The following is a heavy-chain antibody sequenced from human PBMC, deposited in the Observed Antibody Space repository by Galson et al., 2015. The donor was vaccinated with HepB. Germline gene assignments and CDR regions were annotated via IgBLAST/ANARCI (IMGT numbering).Heavy chain of an antibody. CDR2: ISSSSSTI. V-gene: IGHV3-48*04. CDR1: GYTFSSYS. D-gene: IGHD2-2*01. J-gene: IGHJ3*02. Sequence: SLRLSCAASGYTFSSYSMNWVRQAPGKGLEWVSYISSSSSTIYYADSVKGRFTISRDNAKNSLYLQMNSLRAEDTAVYYCARDVPATASAFDIWGQGTMVTVSS. CDR3: ARDVPATASAFDI.